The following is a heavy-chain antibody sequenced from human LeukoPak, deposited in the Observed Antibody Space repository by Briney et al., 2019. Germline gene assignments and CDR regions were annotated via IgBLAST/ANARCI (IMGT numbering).Heavy chain of an antibody. J-gene: IGHJ4*02. Sequence: GGSLRLSCAASGFTFSSYGMHWVRQAPGKGLEWVAFIRYDGSNKYYADSVKGRFTISRDNSKNTLYLQMNSLRAEDTAVYYCAKDRAAADVYYFDYWGQGTLVTVSS. CDR3: AKDRAAADVYYFDY. CDR2: IRYDGSNK. CDR1: GFTFSSYG. V-gene: IGHV3-30*02. D-gene: IGHD6-13*01.